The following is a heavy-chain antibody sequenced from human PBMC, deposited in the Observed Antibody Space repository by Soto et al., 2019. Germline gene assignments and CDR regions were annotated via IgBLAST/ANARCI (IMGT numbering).Heavy chain of an antibody. CDR3: TRQAYSYGEPHDY. CDR2: INTDGSST. V-gene: IGHV3-74*01. Sequence: GGSLRLSCSASGFTSSSSWMHWVRQAPGKGLVWVSRINTDGSSTTYADSVKGRFTISRDNAKNTLYLQMNSLRAEDTAVYFCTRQAYSYGEPHDYWGQGTLVTVS. CDR1: GFTSSSSW. D-gene: IGHD5-18*01. J-gene: IGHJ4*02.